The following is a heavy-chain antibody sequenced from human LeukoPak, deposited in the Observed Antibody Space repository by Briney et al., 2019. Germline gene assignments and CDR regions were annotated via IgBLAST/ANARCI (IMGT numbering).Heavy chain of an antibody. Sequence: SETLSLACTVSGGSVSTSSYYWGWIRQPPGKGLEWIGRIYSSGYTYYNPSLKSRATISVDTSKNQFSLKLTSVTAADTAVYYCARVYPRVASSWYGNDAFDIWGRGTMVTVSS. J-gene: IGHJ3*02. D-gene: IGHD6-13*01. CDR2: IYSSGYT. V-gene: IGHV4-39*07. CDR3: ARVYPRVASSWYGNDAFDI. CDR1: GGSVSTSSYY.